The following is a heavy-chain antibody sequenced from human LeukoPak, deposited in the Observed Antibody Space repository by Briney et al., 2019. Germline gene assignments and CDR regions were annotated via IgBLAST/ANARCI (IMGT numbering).Heavy chain of an antibody. Sequence: SETLSLTCTVSGGSISSSSYYWGWIRQPPGKGLEWIGSIYYSGSTYYNPSLKSRFTISVDTSKNKSSLKLSSVTAADTAVYYCARREAVAGTGNWFDPWGQGTLVTVSS. V-gene: IGHV4-39*01. J-gene: IGHJ5*02. CDR1: GGSISSSSYY. D-gene: IGHD6-19*01. CDR2: IYYSGST. CDR3: ARREAVAGTGNWFDP.